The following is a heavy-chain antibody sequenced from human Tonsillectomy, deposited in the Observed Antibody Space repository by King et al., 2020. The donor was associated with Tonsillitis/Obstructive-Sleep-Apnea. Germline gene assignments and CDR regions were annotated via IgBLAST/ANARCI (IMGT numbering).Heavy chain of an antibody. CDR3: ARHRGVNYGLADY. J-gene: IGHJ4*02. D-gene: IGHD3-10*01. CDR1: GDSISSGRYY. CDR2: SSYTGTT. Sequence: QLQESGPGLVKPSETLSLTCTVSGDSISSGRYYWGWIRLPPGKGLEWIGSSSYTGTTYYNPSLKSRVTISADTSKNQFSLKLSSVTAADTAVFFCARHRGVNYGLADYWGQGTLVTVSS. V-gene: IGHV4-39*01.